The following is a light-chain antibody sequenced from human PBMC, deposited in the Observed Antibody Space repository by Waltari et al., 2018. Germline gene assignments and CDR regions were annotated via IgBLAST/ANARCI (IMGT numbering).Light chain of an antibody. CDR3: QQYYSTPWT. V-gene: IGKV4-1*01. CDR1: QSVLYSSNNKKY. Sequence: DIVMTQSPDSLAVSLGERATINCKSSQSVLYSSNNKKYLAWYQQKPGKPPKMLIYWASNLGAGVPDRFSGSGSGTDFTLTISSLQSEDLAVYYCQQYYSTPWTFGQGTKVEIK. J-gene: IGKJ1*01. CDR2: WAS.